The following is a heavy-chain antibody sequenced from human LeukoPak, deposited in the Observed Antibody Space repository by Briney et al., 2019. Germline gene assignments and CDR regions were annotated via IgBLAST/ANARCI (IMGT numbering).Heavy chain of an antibody. D-gene: IGHD2/OR15-2a*01. V-gene: IGHV4-59*08. Sequence: PSETLSLTCTVSGGSISSYYWSWIRQPPGKGLEWIGYIYYSGSTNYNPSLKSRVTISVDTSKNQFSLKLTSVTAADTAVYYCARRRVLLSNAFDIWGQGTMVTVPS. J-gene: IGHJ3*02. CDR3: ARRRVLLSNAFDI. CDR1: GGSISSYY. CDR2: IYYSGST.